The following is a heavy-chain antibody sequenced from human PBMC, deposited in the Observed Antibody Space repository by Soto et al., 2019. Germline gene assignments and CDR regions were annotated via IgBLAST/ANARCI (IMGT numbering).Heavy chain of an antibody. V-gene: IGHV3-48*01. CDR1: GFYFSDYN. J-gene: IGHJ6*02. CDR2: ISSSGSTK. D-gene: IGHD2-15*01. Sequence: EVQLVESGGGLVQPGGSLRLSCAASGFYFSDYNMNWVRQAPGQGLEWVSYISSSGSTKYYADAVKSRFTISRDNAKNSLDLEMNSLGAEDTAVYYCARDQGGGSCYSCYYCAMDVWGQGTTVTVSS. CDR3: ARDQGGGSCYSCYYCAMDV.